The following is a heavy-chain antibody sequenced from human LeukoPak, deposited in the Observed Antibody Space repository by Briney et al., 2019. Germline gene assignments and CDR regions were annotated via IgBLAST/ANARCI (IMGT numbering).Heavy chain of an antibody. D-gene: IGHD2-21*02. Sequence: GSLRLSCAASGFTFSSYAMSWVRQAPGKGLEWFSAISGSGGSTYYADSVKGRFTISRDNSKNTLYLQMNSLRAEDTAVYYCAKASCGGDCYPDYWGQGTLVTVSS. CDR1: GFTFSSYA. J-gene: IGHJ4*02. V-gene: IGHV3-23*01. CDR2: ISGSGGST. CDR3: AKASCGGDCYPDY.